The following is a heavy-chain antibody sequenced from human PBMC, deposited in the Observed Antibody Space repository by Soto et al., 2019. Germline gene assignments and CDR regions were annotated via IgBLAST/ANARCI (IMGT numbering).Heavy chain of an antibody. CDR2: IYWDDDK. CDR3: AHSRVVILGLYYFDY. J-gene: IGHJ4*02. CDR1: GFSLSTSGVG. D-gene: IGHD3-3*01. V-gene: IGHV2-5*02. Sequence: SGPTLVKPTQTLTLTCTFSGFSLSTSGVGVGWIRQPPGKALEWLALIYWDDDKRYSPYLKSRLTKTKDTSKNQVVLTMTIMDPVDTATYYCAHSRVVILGLYYFDYWGQGTLVTVSS.